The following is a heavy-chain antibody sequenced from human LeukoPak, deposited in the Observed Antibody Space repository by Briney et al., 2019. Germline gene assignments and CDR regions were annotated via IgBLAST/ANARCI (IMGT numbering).Heavy chain of an antibody. CDR1: GYPISSGCY. V-gene: IGHV4-38-2*01. J-gene: IGHJ6*03. Sequence: PSETLSLTCAVSGYPISSGCYWGWIRQPPGKGLERIGSIYHSGSTYYNPSLKSRVTISVDTSKNQFSLKLSSVTAADTAVYYCARGPPYYDFWSGYSPNYYYYYMDVWGKGTTVTVSS. CDR3: ARGPPYYDFWSGYSPNYYYYYMDV. CDR2: IYHSGST. D-gene: IGHD3-3*01.